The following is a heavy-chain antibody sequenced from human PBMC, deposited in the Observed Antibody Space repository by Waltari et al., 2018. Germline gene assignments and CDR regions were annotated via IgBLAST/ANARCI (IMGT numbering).Heavy chain of an antibody. CDR2: IYYSGST. V-gene: IGHV4-59*01. CDR3: ARATTVTTGYEYYFDY. Sequence: QVQLQESGPGLVKPSETLSLTCTVSGGSISSYYWSWIRQPPGKGLEWIGYIYYSGSTNYNPSLKSRVTISVDTSKNQFSLKLSSVTAADTAVYYCARATTVTTGYEYYFDYWGQGTLVTVSS. CDR1: GGSISSYY. J-gene: IGHJ4*02. D-gene: IGHD4-4*01.